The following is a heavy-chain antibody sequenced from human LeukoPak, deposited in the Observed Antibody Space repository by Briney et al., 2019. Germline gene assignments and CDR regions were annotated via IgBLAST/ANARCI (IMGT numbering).Heavy chain of an antibody. Sequence: RGSLRVSCAASGFTFSDSAVSWVRQAPGEGLEWVSSISDTGGRTYYADSVKGRLTITRDNSRNTVNLQMNSLRAGDTARYYCAKGGQDFDFWRFDLWGQGILVTVSS. CDR1: GFTFSDSA. D-gene: IGHD3-3*01. CDR3: AKGGQDFDFWRFDL. J-gene: IGHJ5*02. CDR2: ISDTGGRT. V-gene: IGHV3-23*01.